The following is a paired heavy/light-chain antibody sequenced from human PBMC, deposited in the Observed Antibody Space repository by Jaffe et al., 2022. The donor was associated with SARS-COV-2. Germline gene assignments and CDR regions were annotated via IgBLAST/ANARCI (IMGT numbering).Light chain of an antibody. CDR1: TGAVTSDYY. CDR3: LLFYGGAQLV. Sequence: QTVVTQEPSLTVSPGGTVTLTCASSTGAVTSDYYPNWFQQKPGQAPRALIYSTINRHSWTPARFSGSLLGGKAALTLSSVQPEDEAEYYCLLFYGGAQLVFGTGTKVTVL. CDR2: STI. J-gene: IGLJ1*01. V-gene: IGLV7-43*01.
Heavy chain of an antibody. CDR1: GLTFNNAW. Sequence: EVQLVESGGGLVKPGGSLRLSCAASGLTFNNAWMSWVRQAPGKGLEWVGRIMSNVNGARTDYAAPVKDRFTISRDDSKNTLFLQMVSLKTEDTGVYYCTTLGGGGTSGEAYWGLGTLVTVSS. CDR3: TTLGGGGTSGEAY. J-gene: IGHJ4*02. CDR2: IMSNVNGART. D-gene: IGHD2-2*01. V-gene: IGHV3-15*01.